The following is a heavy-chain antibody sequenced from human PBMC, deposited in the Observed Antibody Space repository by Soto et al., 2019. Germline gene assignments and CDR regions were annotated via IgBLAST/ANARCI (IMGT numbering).Heavy chain of an antibody. Sequence: QVQLVESGGGLVKPGGSLRLSCAVSGFTFSDYYMTWIRQAPGKGLEWVSYISSSTSHTNYADSVKGRFTISRENAKNSLFLQMNSLRAEDTAVSYCVRGRGAAADYFDFWGHGTLVTFS. CDR1: GFTFSDYY. V-gene: IGHV3-11*05. CDR3: VRGRGAAADYFDF. CDR2: ISSSTSHT. J-gene: IGHJ4*01. D-gene: IGHD6-13*01.